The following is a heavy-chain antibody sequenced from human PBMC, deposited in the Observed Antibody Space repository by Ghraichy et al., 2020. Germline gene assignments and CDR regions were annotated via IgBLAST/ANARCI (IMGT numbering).Heavy chain of an antibody. D-gene: IGHD3-22*01. CDR1: GGSFSGYY. CDR3: ARGYYDSSGYYSGAFDI. CDR2: INHSGST. V-gene: IGHV4-34*01. J-gene: IGHJ3*02. Sequence: SETLSLTCAVYGGSFSGYYWSWIRQPPGKGLEWIGEINHSGSTNYNPSLKSRVTISVDTSKNQFSLKLSSVTAADTAVYYCARGYYDSSGYYSGAFDIWGQGTMVTVSS.